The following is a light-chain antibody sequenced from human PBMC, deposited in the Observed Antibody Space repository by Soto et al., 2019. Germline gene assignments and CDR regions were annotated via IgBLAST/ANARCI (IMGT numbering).Light chain of an antibody. V-gene: IGLV2-23*02. J-gene: IGLJ7*01. CDR2: EVN. Sequence: QSVLTQPASVSGSPGQSVTISCIGTSSDVGNYNLVSWYQLHPGEAPKLIIYEVNKRPSGVSNRFSGSKSGDAASLTISGLQAEDEADYYCCSYAGSPTYVIFGGGTQLTVL. CDR1: SSDVGNYNL. CDR3: CSYAGSPTYVI.